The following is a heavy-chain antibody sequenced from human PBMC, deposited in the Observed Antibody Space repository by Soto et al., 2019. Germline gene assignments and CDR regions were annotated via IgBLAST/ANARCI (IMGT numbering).Heavy chain of an antibody. Sequence: QVQLQQWGAGLLKPSETLSLTCAVYGGSFSGYYWSWIRQPPGKGLEWIGEINHSGSTNYNPSLKSRVTISVDTSKNQFSLKLSSVTAADTAVYYCASLLMETTDAFDIWGQGTMVTVSS. CDR1: GGSFSGYY. D-gene: IGHD4-17*01. J-gene: IGHJ3*02. V-gene: IGHV4-34*01. CDR2: INHSGST. CDR3: ASLLMETTDAFDI.